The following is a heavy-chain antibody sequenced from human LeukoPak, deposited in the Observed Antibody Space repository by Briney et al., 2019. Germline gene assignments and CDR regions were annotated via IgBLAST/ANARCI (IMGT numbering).Heavy chain of an antibody. Sequence: ASVTVSFTASGGTFSNYAINWVRQAPGQGLEWMGGIIPIFGTANYAQKFQGRVTITADESTSTAYMELSSLRSEDTAVYYCARSNNYYYYGMDVWGQGTTVTVSS. CDR3: ARSNNYYYYGMDV. CDR2: IIPIFGTA. V-gene: IGHV1-69*13. CDR1: GGTFSNYA. J-gene: IGHJ6*02.